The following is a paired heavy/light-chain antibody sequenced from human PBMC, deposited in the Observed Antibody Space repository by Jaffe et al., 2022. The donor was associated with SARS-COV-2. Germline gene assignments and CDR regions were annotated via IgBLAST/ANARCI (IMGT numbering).Light chain of an antibody. CDR3: QQYNNWPPYT. CDR2: GAS. V-gene: IGKV3-15*01. J-gene: IGKJ2*01. CDR1: QSVSSN. Sequence: IVMTQSPGTLSVSPGERATLSCRASQSVSSNLAWYQQKPGQAPRLLIYGASTRATGIPARFSGSGSGTEFTLTISSLQSEDFAVYYCQQYNNWPPYTFGQGTKLEIK.
Heavy chain of an antibody. CDR3: ARDSSPEHTGFYHMDV. D-gene: IGHD2-21*01. J-gene: IGHJ6*03. Sequence: QVQLVESGGGVVQPGRSLRLSCAASGFTFSTYAMHWVRQAPGKGLEWVAVISYDGRDKYYADSVKGRFTMSRDNSKNSLYLQMNSLRAEDTAVFYCARDSSPEHTGFYHMDVWGKGTTVTVSS. CDR2: ISYDGRDK. V-gene: IGHV3-30*04. CDR1: GFTFSTYA.